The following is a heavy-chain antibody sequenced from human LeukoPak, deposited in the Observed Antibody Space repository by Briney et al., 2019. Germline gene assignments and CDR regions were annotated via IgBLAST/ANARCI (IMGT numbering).Heavy chain of an antibody. V-gene: IGHV5-51*01. CDR2: IYPGDSDT. J-gene: IGHJ3*02. CDR1: GYSFTSYW. Sequence: GESLKISCKGSGYSFTSYWIGWVRQMPGKGLEWMGIIYPGDSDTRYSPSFQGQVTISADKSISTAYLQWSSLKASDTAMYYCARPPLLSYYYDSSGYQRNDAFDIWGQGTMVTVSS. D-gene: IGHD3-22*01. CDR3: ARPPLLSYYYDSSGYQRNDAFDI.